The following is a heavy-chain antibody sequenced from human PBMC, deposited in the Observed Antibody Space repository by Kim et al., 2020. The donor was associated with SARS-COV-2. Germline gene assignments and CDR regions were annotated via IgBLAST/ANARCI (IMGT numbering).Heavy chain of an antibody. CDR1: GGSISSGGYY. Sequence: SETLSLTCTVSGGSISSGGYYWSWIRQHPGKGLEWIGYIYYSGSTYYNPSLKSRVTISVDTSKNQFSLKLSSVTAADTAVYYCARDGAEYSSSSGAHWFDPWGQGTLVTVSS. V-gene: IGHV4-31*03. J-gene: IGHJ5*02. D-gene: IGHD6-6*01. CDR2: IYYSGST. CDR3: ARDGAEYSSSSGAHWFDP.